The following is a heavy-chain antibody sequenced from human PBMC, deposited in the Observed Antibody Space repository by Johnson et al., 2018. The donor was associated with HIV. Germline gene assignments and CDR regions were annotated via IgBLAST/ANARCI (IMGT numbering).Heavy chain of an antibody. CDR1: GFTFSTYG. J-gene: IGHJ3*02. D-gene: IGHD5-18*01. CDR2: MWYDGSNK. V-gene: IGHV3-30*19. CDR3: ARGRRIQLWLLADAFDI. Sequence: QVQLVESGGGVVQPGRSLRLSCAASGFTFSTYGMHWVRQAPGKGLEWVAAMWYDGSNKYYADSVKGRFTISRDNSKNTLYLQMNSLRAEDTAVYYCARGRRIQLWLLADAFDIWGQGTMVTVSS.